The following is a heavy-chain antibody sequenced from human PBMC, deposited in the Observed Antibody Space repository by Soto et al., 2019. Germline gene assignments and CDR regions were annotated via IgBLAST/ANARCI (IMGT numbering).Heavy chain of an antibody. V-gene: IGHV4-59*01. CDR1: GGSISSYY. D-gene: IGHD6-19*01. CDR3: ARGGGSSGWYYYYGMDV. CDR2: IYYSGST. J-gene: IGHJ6*02. Sequence: QVQLQESGPGLVKPSETLSLTCTVAGGSISSYYWSWIRQPPGKGLAWIGYIYYSGSTNYNPSLKSRVTISVDTSKNQFSLKLSSVTAADTAVYYCARGGGSSGWYYYYGMDVWGQGTTVTVSS.